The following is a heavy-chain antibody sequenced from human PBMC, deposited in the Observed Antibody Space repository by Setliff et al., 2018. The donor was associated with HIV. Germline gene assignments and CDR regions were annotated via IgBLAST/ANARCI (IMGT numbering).Heavy chain of an antibody. D-gene: IGHD6-19*01. V-gene: IGHV4-59*01. CDR2: IYYSGST. J-gene: IGHJ4*02. CDR1: GGSISSYY. CDR3: ARVPLSGWLYFDY. Sequence: SETLSLTCTVSGGSISSYYWSWIRQPPGKGLEWIGYIYYSGSTNYNPSLKSRVTISVDTSKNQFSLKLSSVTAADTAVYYCARVPLSGWLYFDYWGQGTLVTVSS.